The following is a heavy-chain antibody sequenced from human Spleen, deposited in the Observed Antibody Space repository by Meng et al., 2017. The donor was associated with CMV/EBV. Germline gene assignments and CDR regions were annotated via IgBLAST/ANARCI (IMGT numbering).Heavy chain of an antibody. CDR2: INPNSGGT. D-gene: IGHD6-13*01. CDR1: GYTFTGYY. J-gene: IGHJ4*02. CDR3: ARGSQQLAEPFDY. V-gene: IGHV1-2*04. Sequence: KASGYTFTGYYMHWVRQAPGQGLEWMGWINPNSGGTNYAQKFQGWVTMTRDTSISTAYMELSRLRSDDTAVYYCARGSQQLAEPFDYWGQGTLVTVSS.